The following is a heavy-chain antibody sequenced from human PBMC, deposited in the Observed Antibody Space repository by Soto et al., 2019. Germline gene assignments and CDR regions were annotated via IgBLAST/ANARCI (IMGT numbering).Heavy chain of an antibody. CDR3: ARPNSSITIFGVVTGAFDI. D-gene: IGHD3-3*01. V-gene: IGHV1-69*02. CDR1: GGTFSSYT. Sequence: ASVKVSCKASGGTFSSYTISWVRQAHGQGLEWMGRIIPILGIANYAQKFQGRVTITADKSTSTAYMELSSLRSEDTAVYYCARPNSSITIFGVVTGAFDIWGQGTMVTVSS. CDR2: IIPILGIA. J-gene: IGHJ3*02.